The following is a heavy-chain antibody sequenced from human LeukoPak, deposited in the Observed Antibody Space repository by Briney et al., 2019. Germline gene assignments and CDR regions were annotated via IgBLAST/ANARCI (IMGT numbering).Heavy chain of an antibody. Sequence: GGSLRLPCAASGFIFSNYAMSWVRQAPGRGLEWVSTISSRGDSTYVADSVKGRFTISRDNSKNSLYLQMNTVRAEDTAVYYCVKGPRPDITVAHTVENWGQGTLVTVSS. V-gene: IGHV3-23*01. J-gene: IGHJ4*02. CDR2: ISSRGDST. D-gene: IGHD6-19*01. CDR1: GFIFSNYA. CDR3: VKGPRPDITVAHTVEN.